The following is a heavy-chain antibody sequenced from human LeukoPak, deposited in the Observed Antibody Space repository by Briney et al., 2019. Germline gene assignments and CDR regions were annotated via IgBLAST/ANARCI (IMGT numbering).Heavy chain of an antibody. J-gene: IGHJ4*02. CDR2: IYHSGST. V-gene: IGHV4-38-2*02. Sequence: PSETLSLTCTVSGYSISSGYYWGWIRQPPGKGLEWIGSIYHSGSTYYNPSLKSRVTISVDTSKNQFSLKLSSVTAADTAVYYCARGPPRGLVVVPAAIILGFDYWGQGTLVTVSS. CDR1: GYSISSGYY. CDR3: ARGPPRGLVVVPAAIILGFDY. D-gene: IGHD2-2*01.